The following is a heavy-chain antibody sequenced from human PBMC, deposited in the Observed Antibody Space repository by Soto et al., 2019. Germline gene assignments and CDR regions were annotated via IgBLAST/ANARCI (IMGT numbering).Heavy chain of an antibody. Sequence: PSETLSLTCAVYGGSFSGYYWSWIRQPPGKGLEWIGEINHSGSTNYNPSLKSRVTISVDTSKNQFSLKLSSVTAADTAVYYCARGTGTLYYWGQGTLVTVSS. CDR3: ARGTGTLYY. CDR2: INHSGST. CDR1: GGSFSGYY. J-gene: IGHJ4*02. V-gene: IGHV4-34*01. D-gene: IGHD1-7*01.